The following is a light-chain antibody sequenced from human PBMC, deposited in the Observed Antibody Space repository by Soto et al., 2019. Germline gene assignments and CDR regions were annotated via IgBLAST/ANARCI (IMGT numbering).Light chain of an antibody. CDR2: GAS. Sequence: EIVMTQSPATLSVSLGDRATLSCRASQSVGSYLAWYQQKPGQAPRLLIYGASTMATGIPARFSGSGSETDFTLTISSLQSEDFAVYYCQQYDSWPPSYTFGQGTKLEIK. V-gene: IGKV3-15*01. CDR1: QSVGSY. J-gene: IGKJ2*01. CDR3: QQYDSWPPSYT.